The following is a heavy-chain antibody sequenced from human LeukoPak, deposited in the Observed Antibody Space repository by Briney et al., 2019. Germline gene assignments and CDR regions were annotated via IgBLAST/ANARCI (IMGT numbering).Heavy chain of an antibody. CDR1: GFTFSSYS. CDR3: ARDSSGYVYLDY. D-gene: IGHD3-22*01. Sequence: GGSLRLSCAASGFTFSSYSMNRVRQAPGKGLEWVSSISSSSSYIYYADSVKGRFTISRDNAKNSLYLQMNSLRAEDTAVYYCARDSSGYVYLDYWGQGTLVTVSS. CDR2: ISSSSSYI. V-gene: IGHV3-21*01. J-gene: IGHJ4*02.